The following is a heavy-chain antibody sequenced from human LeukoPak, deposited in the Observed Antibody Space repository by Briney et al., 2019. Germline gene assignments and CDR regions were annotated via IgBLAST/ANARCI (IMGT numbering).Heavy chain of an antibody. CDR1: GGTFSSYA. CDR3: ARDGSGSPYDAFDI. CDR2: IIPIFGTA. D-gene: IGHD3-10*01. V-gene: IGHV1-69*01. Sequence: ASVKVSCKASGGTFSSYAISWVRQAPGQGLEWMGGIIPIFGTANYAQKFQGRVTITADESTSTAYMELSSLRSEDTAVYYCARDGSGSPYDAFDIWGQGTMVTVSS. J-gene: IGHJ3*02.